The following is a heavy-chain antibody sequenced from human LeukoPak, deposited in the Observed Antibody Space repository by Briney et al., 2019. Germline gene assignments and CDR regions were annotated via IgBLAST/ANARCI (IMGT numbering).Heavy chain of an antibody. D-gene: IGHD1-26*01. Sequence: GASVKVSCKASGGTFISYAISWVRQAPGQGLEWMGGIIPIFGTANYAQKFQGRVTITADESTSTAYMELSSLRSEDTAVYYCAREWVGATTLRPSSHNWFDPWGQGTLVTVSS. CDR1: GGTFISYA. J-gene: IGHJ5*02. CDR2: IIPIFGTA. V-gene: IGHV1-69*01. CDR3: AREWVGATTLRPSSHNWFDP.